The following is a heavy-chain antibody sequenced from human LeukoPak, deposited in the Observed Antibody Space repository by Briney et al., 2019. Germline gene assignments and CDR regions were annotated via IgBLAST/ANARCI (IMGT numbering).Heavy chain of an antibody. CDR3: ARGVLGRYFDWLLSQSYYFDY. Sequence: ASVKVSCKASGYTFTSYYMHWVRQAPGQGLEWMGIINPSGGSTSYAQKFQGRVTMTRNTSISTAYMELSSLRSEDTAVYYCARGVLGRYFDWLLSQSYYFDYWGQGTLVTVSS. J-gene: IGHJ4*02. CDR2: INPSGGST. V-gene: IGHV1-46*01. D-gene: IGHD3-9*01. CDR1: GYTFTSYY.